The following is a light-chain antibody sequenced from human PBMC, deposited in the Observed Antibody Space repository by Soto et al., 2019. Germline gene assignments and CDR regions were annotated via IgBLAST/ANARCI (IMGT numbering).Light chain of an antibody. CDR2: DAS. V-gene: IGKV1-5*01. CDR1: QSIGRF. CDR3: QQCHMGRT. J-gene: IGKJ1*01. Sequence: DIQMTQSPSFLSASVGDRVTITCRASQSIGRFLAWYQHQPGKAPKLLIYDASTLEGGVPSRFSGTGSGPELTDSTTSIRPLQSGNYACQQCHMGRTFGQGTKVDIK.